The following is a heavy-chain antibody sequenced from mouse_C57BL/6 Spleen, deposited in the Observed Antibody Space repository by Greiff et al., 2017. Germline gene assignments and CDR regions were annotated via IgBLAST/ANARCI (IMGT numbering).Heavy chain of an antibody. J-gene: IGHJ1*03. CDR1: GFTFSDYY. D-gene: IGHD1-1*01. Sequence: EVQLVESEGGLVQPGSSMKLSCTASGFTFSDYYMAWVRQVPEKGLEWVANINYDGSSTYYLDSLKSRFIISRDNAKNILYLQMSSLKSEDTATYYCARRNYYGSSYEWYCDVWGTGTTVTVSS. CDR3: ARRNYYGSSYEWYCDV. V-gene: IGHV5-16*01. CDR2: INYDGSST.